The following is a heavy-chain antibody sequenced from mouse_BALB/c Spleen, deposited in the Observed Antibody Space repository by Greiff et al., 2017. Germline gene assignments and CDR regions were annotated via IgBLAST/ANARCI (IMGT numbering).Heavy chain of an antibody. CDR2: ISSGGSYT. V-gene: IGHV5-6*01. D-gene: IGHD1-1*01. CDR1: GFTFSSYG. Sequence: EVKLMESGGDLVKPGGSLKLSCAASGFTFSSYGMSWVRQTPDKRLEWVATISSGGSYTYYPDSVKGRFTISRDNAKYTLYLLMSSLKSEDTAMYYCARHNYCSFYAMDYWGQGTSVTVSA. J-gene: IGHJ4*01. CDR3: ARHNYCSFYAMDY.